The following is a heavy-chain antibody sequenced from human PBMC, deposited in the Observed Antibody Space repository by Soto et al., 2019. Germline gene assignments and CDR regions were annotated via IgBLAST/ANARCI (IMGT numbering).Heavy chain of an antibody. CDR2: IYYSGST. J-gene: IGHJ4*02. CDR3: ASYDSSGYYITSGFGX. D-gene: IGHD3-22*01. CDR1: GGSISSVDYY. V-gene: IGHV4-30-4*01. Sequence: SETLSLTCTVSGGSISSVDYYWSWIRQPPGKGLELIGYIYYSGSTYYNPSLKSRVTISVDTSKNQFSLKLSSVTAADTALYYCASYDSSGYYITSGFGXWGQVTLVTVSX.